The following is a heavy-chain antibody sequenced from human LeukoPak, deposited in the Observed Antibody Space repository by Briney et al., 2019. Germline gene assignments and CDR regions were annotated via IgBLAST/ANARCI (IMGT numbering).Heavy chain of an antibody. CDR2: IYTSGRT. CDR1: GASISSFY. V-gene: IGHV4-4*07. J-gene: IGHJ4*02. Sequence: SETLSLTCTVSGASISSFYWSWLRQPAGKGLEYIGHIYTSGRTNYNPSLKSRVTISVDTSKNQFSLKLSSVTAADTAVYYCASSRPTVTTPFDYWGQGTLVTVSS. CDR3: ASSRPTVTTPFDY. D-gene: IGHD4-11*01.